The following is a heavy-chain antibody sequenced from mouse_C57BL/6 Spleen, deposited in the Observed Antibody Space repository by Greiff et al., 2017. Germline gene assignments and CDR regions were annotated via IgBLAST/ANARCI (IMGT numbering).Heavy chain of an antibody. CDR3: ARSFYYYGSSPYYYAMDY. Sequence: EVQLQQSGPELVKPGASVKISCKASGYTFTDYYMNWVKQSPGKSLEWIGDINPNNGGTSYNQKFKGKATLTVDKSSSTAYMELRSLTSEDSAVYYCARSFYYYGSSPYYYAMDYWGQGTSVTVSS. V-gene: IGHV1-26*01. CDR1: GYTFTDYY. J-gene: IGHJ4*01. CDR2: INPNNGGT. D-gene: IGHD1-1*01.